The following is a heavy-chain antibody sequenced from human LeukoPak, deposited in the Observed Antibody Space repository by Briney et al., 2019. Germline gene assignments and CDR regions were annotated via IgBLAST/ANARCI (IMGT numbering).Heavy chain of an antibody. CDR3: AIRAREQRDSSPGNWLDP. Sequence: SETLSLTCAVSGGSISRSNWWSWVRQPPGKGLEWIGEIYHSGSTNYNPSLKSRVTISVDKSKNQFSLKLSSVTAADTAVYYCAIRAREQRDSSPGNWLDPWGQGTLVTVSS. CDR2: IYHSGST. CDR1: GGSISRSNW. J-gene: IGHJ5*02. V-gene: IGHV4-4*02. D-gene: IGHD1/OR15-1a*01.